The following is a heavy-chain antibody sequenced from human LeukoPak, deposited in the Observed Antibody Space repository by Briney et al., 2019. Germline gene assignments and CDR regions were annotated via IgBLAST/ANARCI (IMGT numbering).Heavy chain of an antibody. D-gene: IGHD3-9*01. Sequence: GGSLRLSCAASGFTLSSYEMNWVRQAPGKGLDSVSYISSSGSTIYYADSVKGRFTISRDNAKNSLYLQMNSLRAEDTAVYYCARGDLLRYFDWSRYYYYYYGMDVWGKGTTVTVSS. CDR1: GFTLSSYE. CDR2: ISSSGSTI. V-gene: IGHV3-48*03. CDR3: ARGDLLRYFDWSRYYYYYYGMDV. J-gene: IGHJ6*04.